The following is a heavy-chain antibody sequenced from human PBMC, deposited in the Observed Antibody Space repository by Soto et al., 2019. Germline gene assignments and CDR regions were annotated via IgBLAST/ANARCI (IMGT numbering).Heavy chain of an antibody. Sequence: QVQLVESGGGVVQPGRSLRLSCAASGFMFSNHGMHWVRQAPGKGLEWVAVIWSDGNNRYYADSVKGRFTIYRDNSKNTVYVQMNSLRAEDTAVYYCVRGDNWNDEASDYWGQGTLVTVSS. CDR3: VRGDNWNDEASDY. J-gene: IGHJ4*02. CDR2: IWSDGNNR. D-gene: IGHD1-1*01. CDR1: GFMFSNHG. V-gene: IGHV3-33*01.